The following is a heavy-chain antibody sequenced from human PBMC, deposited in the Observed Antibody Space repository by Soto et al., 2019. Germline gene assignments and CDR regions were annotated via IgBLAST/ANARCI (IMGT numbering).Heavy chain of an antibody. CDR1: GGSISSGDDY. V-gene: IGHV4-61*08. Sequence: SETLSLTCTVSGGSISSGDDYWSWIRQPPGKGLEWIGYIYYSGSTNYNPSLKSRVTISVDTSKNQFSLKLSSVTAADTAVYYCAAVRYNWDRWYYFDYWGQGTLVIVSS. CDR2: IYYSGST. CDR3: AAVRYNWDRWYYFDY. J-gene: IGHJ4*02. D-gene: IGHD1-1*01.